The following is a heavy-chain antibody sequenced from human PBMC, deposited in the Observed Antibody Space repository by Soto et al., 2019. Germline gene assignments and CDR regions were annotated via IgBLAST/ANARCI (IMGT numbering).Heavy chain of an antibody. V-gene: IGHV3-30*03. D-gene: IGHD6-19*01. J-gene: IGHJ4*02. Sequence: QVQLVESGGGVVQPGRSLRLSCAASGFTFSSYGMHWVRQAPGKGLEWVAVISYDGSNKYYADSVKGRFTISRDNSKNTLYLQMNSLRAEDTAVYYCATNAMEQWLVEGWGQGTLVTVSS. CDR2: ISYDGSNK. CDR1: GFTFSSYG. CDR3: ATNAMEQWLVEG.